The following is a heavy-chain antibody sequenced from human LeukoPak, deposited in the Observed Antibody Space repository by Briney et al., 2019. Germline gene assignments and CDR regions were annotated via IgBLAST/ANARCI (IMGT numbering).Heavy chain of an antibody. CDR2: IKKDGSEK. CDR3: ARDLSGIAGYTYGRGIDY. J-gene: IGHJ4*02. CDR1: GLTFSSHW. D-gene: IGHD5-18*01. Sequence: GGSLRLSCAASGLTFSSHWMSWVRQAPGKGLEWVANIKKDGSEKYYVDAVKGRLTISRDNAKTSLYLQMNSLRAEDTAVYYCARDLSGIAGYTYGRGIDYWGQGTLVTVSS. V-gene: IGHV3-7*01.